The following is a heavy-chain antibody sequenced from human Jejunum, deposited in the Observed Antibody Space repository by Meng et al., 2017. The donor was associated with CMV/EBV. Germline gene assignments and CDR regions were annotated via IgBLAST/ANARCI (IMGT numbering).Heavy chain of an antibody. CDR3: ARDNAILGGVSWFDP. D-gene: IGHD3-3*01. CDR1: GYTFTSYD. V-gene: IGHV1-8*03. CDR2: MDTNSGNP. J-gene: IGHJ5*02. Sequence: SGYTFTSYDMNWLRQATGQGLEWMGWMDTNSGNPGYGQKFKGRVTITRNTSISTAYMEMSSLGSEDTAVYFCARDNAILGGVSWFDPWGQGTLVTVSS.